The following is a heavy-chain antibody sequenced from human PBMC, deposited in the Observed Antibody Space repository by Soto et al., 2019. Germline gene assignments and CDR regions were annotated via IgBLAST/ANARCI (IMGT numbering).Heavy chain of an antibody. J-gene: IGHJ4*02. CDR3: AGGGWRSYYLDY. V-gene: IGHV3-74*01. Sequence: EVQLVESGGGLVQPGGSLRLSCAVSGFTFSNYWMHWVRQAPGEGLVWVSRVNSDGTSTNHADSVKGRITISRDNAKNTVYLQVNSLRAEDTAVYYCAGGGWRSYYLDYWGQGTLVTVSS. CDR2: VNSDGTST. CDR1: GFTFSNYW. D-gene: IGHD6-19*01.